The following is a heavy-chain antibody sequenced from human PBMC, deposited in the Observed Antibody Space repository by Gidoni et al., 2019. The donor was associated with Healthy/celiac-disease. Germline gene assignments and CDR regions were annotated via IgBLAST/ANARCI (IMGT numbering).Heavy chain of an antibody. V-gene: IGHV3-15*01. CDR3: TTNELVGANYDDRFDI. J-gene: IGHJ3*02. D-gene: IGHD1-26*01. Sequence: RFTISRDDSKNTLYLQMNSLKTEDTAVYYCTTNELVGANYDDRFDIWGQGTMVTVSS.